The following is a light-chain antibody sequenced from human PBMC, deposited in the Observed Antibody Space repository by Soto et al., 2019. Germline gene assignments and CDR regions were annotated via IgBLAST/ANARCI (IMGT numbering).Light chain of an antibody. CDR3: QHRSSWPTYT. Sequence: EIVLTQSLATLSLSPGERATLSCRASQSVANYLAWYQQKPGQAPRLLIYDASIRAAGTPARFSGSGSGTDFTLTISSLEPEDFAVYYCQHRSSWPTYTFGQGTKLEI. V-gene: IGKV3-11*01. J-gene: IGKJ2*01. CDR1: QSVANY. CDR2: DAS.